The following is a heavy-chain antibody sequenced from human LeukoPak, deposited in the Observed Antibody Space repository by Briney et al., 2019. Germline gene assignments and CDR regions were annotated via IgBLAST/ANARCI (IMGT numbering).Heavy chain of an antibody. CDR2: ITANTRGSIT. D-gene: IGHD2/OR15-2a*01. V-gene: IGHV3-23*01. CDR1: GFGFSTYD. CDR3: ARGGYFSFDY. J-gene: IGHJ4*02. Sequence: GSLRLSCVTSGFGFSTYDMSWVRQAPGKGLEWVSGITANTRGSITYYADFVKGRFTISRDSSKDTLYLQMNSLRAEDTAVYFCARGGYFSFDYWGQGTLVTVSS.